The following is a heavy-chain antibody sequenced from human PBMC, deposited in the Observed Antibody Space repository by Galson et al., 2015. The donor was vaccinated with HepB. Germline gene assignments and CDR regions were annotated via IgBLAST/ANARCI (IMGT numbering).Heavy chain of an antibody. D-gene: IGHD2-21*02. Sequence: SLRLSCAASGFTFSSYAMHWVRQAPGKGLEWVAVISYDGSNKYYADSVKGRFTISRDNSKNTLYLQMNSLRAEDTAVYYCARDASDRIVVVTAIRPPVDYWGQGTLVTVSS. CDR2: ISYDGSNK. V-gene: IGHV3-30*04. CDR3: ARDASDRIVVVTAIRPPVDY. CDR1: GFTFSSYA. J-gene: IGHJ4*02.